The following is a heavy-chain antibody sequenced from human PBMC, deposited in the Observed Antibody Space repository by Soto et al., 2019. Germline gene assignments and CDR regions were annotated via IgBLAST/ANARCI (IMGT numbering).Heavy chain of an antibody. Sequence: QVQLQESGPRLVKPSGTLSLTCGVSGDSIISSNWWSWVRQPLGKGLEGIGEIYHSGSTHYNPSLKSRVTMSGDKSKNHFPLKLTSVTAADTAVYFCAHGLSSSWYSHNDSWGQGTLVNVSS. CDR2: IYHSGST. J-gene: IGHJ4*02. V-gene: IGHV4-4*02. CDR1: GDSIISSNW. CDR3: AHGLSSSWYSHNDS. D-gene: IGHD6-13*01.